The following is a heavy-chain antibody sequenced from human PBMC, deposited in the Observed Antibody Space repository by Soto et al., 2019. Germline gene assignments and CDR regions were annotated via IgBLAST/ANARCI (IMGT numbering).Heavy chain of an antibody. CDR1: GASITSTY. CDR3: ARGAGDYTTSFDY. Sequence: WETLSLTCTVSGASITSTYWSWIRQPPGKGLEWIGYFHYSGSTYYNPSLKSRVSMSVDTSKNQFSLKLRSVTAADTAVFFCARGAGDYTTSFDYSDPGTLVTVSS. D-gene: IGHD4-17*01. V-gene: IGHV4-59*01. J-gene: IGHJ4*02. CDR2: FHYSGST.